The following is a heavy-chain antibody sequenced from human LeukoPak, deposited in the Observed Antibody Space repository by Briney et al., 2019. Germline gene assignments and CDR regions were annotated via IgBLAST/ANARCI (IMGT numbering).Heavy chain of an antibody. CDR2: ISAYNGNT. V-gene: IGHV1-18*01. CDR3: ARDYITMVRGVRVQGAFDI. D-gene: IGHD3-10*01. CDR1: GYTFTSYG. J-gene: IGHJ3*02. Sequence: ASVKVSCKASGYTFTSYGISWVRQAPGQGLEWMGWISAYNGNTNYAQKLQGRVTMTTDTSTSTAYMELRSLRFDDTAVYYCARDYITMVRGVRVQGAFDIWGQGTMVTVSS.